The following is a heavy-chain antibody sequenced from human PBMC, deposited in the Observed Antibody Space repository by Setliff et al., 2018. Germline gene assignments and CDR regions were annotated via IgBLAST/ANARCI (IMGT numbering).Heavy chain of an antibody. D-gene: IGHD6-13*01. Sequence: GASVKVSCKASGDTFSTYALSWVRQAPGQGLEWMGLINVSGGSASYEQKFQGRVTMTRDTSTGTVYMELTSLKSEDTAVYYCARAGDAAAGRKGVFEYWGQGSLVTVSS. CDR2: INVSGGSA. CDR1: GDTFSTYA. CDR3: ARAGDAAAGRKGVFEY. V-gene: IGHV1-46*01. J-gene: IGHJ4*02.